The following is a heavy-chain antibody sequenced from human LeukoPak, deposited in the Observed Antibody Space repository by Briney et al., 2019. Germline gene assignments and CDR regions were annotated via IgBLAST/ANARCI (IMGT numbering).Heavy chain of an antibody. CDR1: GGSFSGYY. Sequence: SETLSLTCAVYGGSFSGYYWSWIRQPPGKGLEWIGEINHSGSTNYNPSLKSRVTISVDTSKNQFSLKLSSVTAADTAVYYCARGPDELVNRRFDYWGQGTLVTVSS. CDR2: INHSGST. CDR3: ARGPDELVNRRFDY. V-gene: IGHV4-34*01. J-gene: IGHJ4*02. D-gene: IGHD1-14*01.